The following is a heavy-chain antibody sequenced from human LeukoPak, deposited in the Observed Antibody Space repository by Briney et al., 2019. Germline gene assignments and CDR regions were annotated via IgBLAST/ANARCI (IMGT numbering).Heavy chain of an antibody. CDR3: ARSLPGYRYYFDY. CDR2: INHSGST. J-gene: IGHJ4*02. D-gene: IGHD1-1*01. Sequence: SETLSLTCAVYGGSFSGYYWSWIRQPPGKGLEWIGEINHSGSTNYNPSLKSRVTISVDTSKNQFSLKLSSVTAADTAVYYCARSLPGYRYYFDYWGQGTLVTVSS. CDR1: GGSFSGYY. V-gene: IGHV4-34*01.